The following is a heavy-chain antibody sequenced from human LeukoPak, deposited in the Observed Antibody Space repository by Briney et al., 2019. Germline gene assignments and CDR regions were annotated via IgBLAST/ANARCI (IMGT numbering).Heavy chain of an antibody. CDR1: GGSISSGGYS. CDR2: IYHSGST. CDR3: ARGADTAMVNFDY. J-gene: IGHJ4*02. D-gene: IGHD5-18*01. V-gene: IGHV4-30-2*01. Sequence: SETLSLTCAVSGGSISSGGYSWSWIRQPPGKGLEWIGYIYHSGSTYYNPSLKNRVTISVDRSKNQFSLKLSSVTAADTAVYYCARGADTAMVNFDYWGQGTLVTVSS.